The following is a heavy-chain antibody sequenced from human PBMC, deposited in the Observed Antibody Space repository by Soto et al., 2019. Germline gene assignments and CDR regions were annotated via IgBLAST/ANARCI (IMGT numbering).Heavy chain of an antibody. D-gene: IGHD2-15*01. V-gene: IGHV1-69*06. CDR1: GGTFSSYA. Sequence: RASVKVSCKASGGTFSSYAISWVRQAPGQGLEWMGGIIPIFGTANYAQKFQGRVTITADKSTSTAYMELSSLRSEDTAVYYCARVRCSGGSCYSYYYGMDVWGQGTTVTVS. J-gene: IGHJ6*02. CDR2: IIPIFGTA. CDR3: ARVRCSGGSCYSYYYGMDV.